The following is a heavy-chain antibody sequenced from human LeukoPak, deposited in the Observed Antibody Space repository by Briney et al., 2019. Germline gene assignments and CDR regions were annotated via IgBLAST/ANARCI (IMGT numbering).Heavy chain of an antibody. CDR2: INEDGSKK. CDR1: AFTFSSSW. D-gene: IGHD3-10*01. V-gene: IGHV3-7*05. CDR3: DYRGE. J-gene: IGHJ4*02. Sequence: VGSLRLSCVGSAFTFSSSWMNWVRQAPGKGLEWVANINEDGSKKSYVDSVKGRFTISRDNAKNSLFLQMSSLRAEDTALYYCDYRGEWGQGILVTVSS.